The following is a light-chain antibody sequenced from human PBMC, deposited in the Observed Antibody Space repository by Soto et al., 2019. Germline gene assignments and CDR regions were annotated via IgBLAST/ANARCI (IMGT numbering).Light chain of an antibody. Sequence: QSALTQPASVSGSPGQSITISCTGTSSDVGGYNYVSWYQQHPGKAPQLMIYDVSNRPTGVSNRFSGYKSGNTASLTISGLQAEDEADYYCSSYTSSSTLGVFGTGTKVTVL. V-gene: IGLV2-14*01. J-gene: IGLJ1*01. CDR1: SSDVGGYNY. CDR2: DVS. CDR3: SSYTSSSTLGV.